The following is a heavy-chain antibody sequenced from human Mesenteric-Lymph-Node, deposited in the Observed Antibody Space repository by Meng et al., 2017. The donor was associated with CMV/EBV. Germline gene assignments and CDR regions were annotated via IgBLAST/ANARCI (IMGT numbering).Heavy chain of an antibody. D-gene: IGHD3-3*01. CDR3: AKYTHRAVWSGYHSQAFDI. CDR1: GFTFSSYA. J-gene: IGHJ3*02. Sequence: GGSLRLSCAASGFTFSSYAMSWVRQAPGKGLEWVSSISSSGESTYYADSVKGRFTISRDNSKNTLFLQMNSLRAEDTAVYYCAKYTHRAVWSGYHSQAFDIWGQGTMVTVSS. V-gene: IGHV3-23*01. CDR2: ISSSGEST.